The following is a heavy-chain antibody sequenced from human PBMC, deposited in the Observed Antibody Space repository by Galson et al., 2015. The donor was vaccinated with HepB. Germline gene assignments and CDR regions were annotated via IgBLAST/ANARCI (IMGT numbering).Heavy chain of an antibody. J-gene: IGHJ4*02. D-gene: IGHD3-9*01. V-gene: IGHV3-9*01. CDR1: GFTFDDYA. Sequence: SLRLSCAASGFTFDDYAMRWVRQAPGKGLEWVSGISWNSGSIGCADSVKGRFTISRDNAKNSLYLQMNSLRAEDTALYYCANAYDILTGFVSWGQGTLVTVSS. CDR3: ANAYDILTGFVS. CDR2: ISWNSGSI.